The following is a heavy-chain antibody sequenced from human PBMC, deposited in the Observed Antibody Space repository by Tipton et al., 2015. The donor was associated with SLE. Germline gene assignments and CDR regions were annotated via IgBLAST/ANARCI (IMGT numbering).Heavy chain of an antibody. V-gene: IGHV4-61*09. CDR3: ARDSAVNFWYFDL. CDR1: GGSISSGSYY. Sequence: TLSLTCTVSGGSISSGSYYWSWIRQPAGKGLEWIGHIYTTGNTNYNPSLKSRVTISVDTSKNHFSLKLTSVTAADTAVYYCARDSAVNFWYFDLWGRGTLVTVSS. CDR2: IYTTGNT. J-gene: IGHJ2*01.